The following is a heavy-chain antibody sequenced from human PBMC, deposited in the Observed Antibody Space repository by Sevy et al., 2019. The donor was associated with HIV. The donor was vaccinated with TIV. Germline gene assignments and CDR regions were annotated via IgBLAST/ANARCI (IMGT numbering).Heavy chain of an antibody. CDR2: IYPGDSNS. V-gene: IGHV5-51*01. CDR1: GYSFTNYW. D-gene: IGHD3-10*01. Sequence: GESLKISCKGSGYSFTNYWIGWVRLMPGKGLEWMAIIYPGDSNSKYSPSFQGQVTISVDKSISTAYLQWSSLKASDTAMYYCVVRSGRSKYDMDVWGQGTTVTVSS. CDR3: VVRSGRSKYDMDV. J-gene: IGHJ6*02.